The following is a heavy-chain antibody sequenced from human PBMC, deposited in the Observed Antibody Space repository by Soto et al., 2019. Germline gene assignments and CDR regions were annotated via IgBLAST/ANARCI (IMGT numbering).Heavy chain of an antibody. CDR2: MNPNSGNT. CDR1: GYTFTSYD. Sequence: ASVKVSCKASGYTFTSYDINWVRQATGQGLEWMGWMNPNSGNTGYAQKFQGRVTMTRNTSISTAYMELSSLRSEDTAVYYCALAYCSGGSCYQSSNWFDPWGQGTLVTVSS. V-gene: IGHV1-8*01. CDR3: ALAYCSGGSCYQSSNWFDP. D-gene: IGHD2-15*01. J-gene: IGHJ5*02.